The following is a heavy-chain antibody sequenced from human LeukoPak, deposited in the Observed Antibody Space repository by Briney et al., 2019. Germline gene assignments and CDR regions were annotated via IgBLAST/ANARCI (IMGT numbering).Heavy chain of an antibody. CDR2: IRYDGSNK. V-gene: IGHV3-30*02. J-gene: IGHJ6*03. CDR3: AKDLRLMGYYIDV. Sequence: GGSLRLSCAASGVTFSSYGMHWVRQAPGKGLEWVAFIRYDGSNKYYAASVKGRFAISRDNSKNTLYLQMNSLRAEDTAVYYCAKDLRLMGYYIDVWGKGTTVTVSS. D-gene: IGHD3-16*01. CDR1: GVTFSSYG.